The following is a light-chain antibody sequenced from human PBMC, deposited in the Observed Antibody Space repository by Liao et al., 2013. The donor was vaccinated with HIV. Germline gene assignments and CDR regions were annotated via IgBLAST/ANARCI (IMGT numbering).Light chain of an antibody. CDR3: QAWDSSTAV. CDR1: NLGDKH. J-gene: IGLJ3*02. V-gene: IGLV3-1*01. Sequence: SYDLTQPPSVSVSPGQTATISCSGQNLGDKHACWYQQKPGQSPVLVIYQDTKRPSGIPERFSGSNSGNTATLTISGTQALDEADYYCQAWDSSTAVFGGGTKLTVL. CDR2: QDT.